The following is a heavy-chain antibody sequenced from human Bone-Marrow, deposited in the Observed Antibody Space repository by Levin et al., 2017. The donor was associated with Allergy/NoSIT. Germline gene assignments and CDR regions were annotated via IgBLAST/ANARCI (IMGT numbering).Heavy chain of an antibody. J-gene: IGHJ3*02. CDR3: ARDLPGSYYTFDM. CDR1: GGSISDYF. CDR2: VSKTGST. Sequence: GSLRLSCTVSGGSISDYFWSWIRQPPGKGLEWIGYVSKTGSTNSNPSLKSRVTISVDTSKNQFSLRLSSVTAADTGLYFCARDLPGSYYTFDMWGQGTMVTVSS. V-gene: IGHV4-59*01. D-gene: IGHD3-10*01.